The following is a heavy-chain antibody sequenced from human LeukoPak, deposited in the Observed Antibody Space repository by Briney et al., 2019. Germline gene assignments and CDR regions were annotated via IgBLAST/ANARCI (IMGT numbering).Heavy chain of an antibody. Sequence: ASVKVSCKASGYSFSTYTMNWVRQAPGQRLEWMGWINAGNGNTEYSQKFQGRVTITRDTSASTAYMELSSLRSEDTAVYYCARDLGGSYPSYYFDYWGQGTLVTVSS. CDR1: GYSFSTYT. CDR2: INAGNGNT. V-gene: IGHV1-3*01. J-gene: IGHJ4*02. D-gene: IGHD1-26*01. CDR3: ARDLGGSYPSYYFDY.